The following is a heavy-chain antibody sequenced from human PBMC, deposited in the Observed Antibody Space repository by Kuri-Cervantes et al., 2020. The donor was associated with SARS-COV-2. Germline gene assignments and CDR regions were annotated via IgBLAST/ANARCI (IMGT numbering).Heavy chain of an antibody. CDR2: MNPDTGNS. CDR3: ARDCSGTDCNVIVYALSD. J-gene: IGHJ4*02. V-gene: IGHV1-8*02. CDR1: GYTFSTYD. D-gene: IGHD2-8*01. Sequence: ASVKVSCKASGYTFSTYDINWVRQASGQGLEWMGWMNPDTGNSGHAQNFRGRVTMTRDTSTSTAYMELTSLRSDDTAMYYCARDCSGTDCNVIVYALSDWGQGTLVTVSS.